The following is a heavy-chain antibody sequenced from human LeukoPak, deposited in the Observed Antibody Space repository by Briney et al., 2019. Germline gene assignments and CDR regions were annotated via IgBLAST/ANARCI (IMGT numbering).Heavy chain of an antibody. CDR3: ARDGSYSSSPLYYFDY. J-gene: IGHJ4*02. CDR1: GYTFTGYY. D-gene: IGHD6-6*01. CDR2: INPNSGGT. Sequence: ASVKVSCKASGYTFTGYYMHWVRQAPGQGLEWMGWINPNSGGTNYAQKFQGRVTMTRDTSISTAYMELSRLRSDDTAVYYCARDGSYSSSPLYYFDYWGQGTLVTVSS. V-gene: IGHV1-2*02.